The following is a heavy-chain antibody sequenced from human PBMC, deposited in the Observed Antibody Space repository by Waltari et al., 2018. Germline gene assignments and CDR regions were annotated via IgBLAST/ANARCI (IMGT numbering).Heavy chain of an antibody. V-gene: IGHV4-61*02. CDR1: GGSISSGSYY. CDR3: AREKIGAARGLDY. Sequence: QVQLQESGPGLVKPSQTLSLPCTVSGGSISSGSYYWTWIRQPAGKGLEWIGRIYTSGSTNYNPSLKSRVTISVDTSKNQFSLKLSSVTAADTAVYYCAREKIGAARGLDYWGQGTLVTVSS. J-gene: IGHJ4*02. D-gene: IGHD6-13*01. CDR2: IYTSGST.